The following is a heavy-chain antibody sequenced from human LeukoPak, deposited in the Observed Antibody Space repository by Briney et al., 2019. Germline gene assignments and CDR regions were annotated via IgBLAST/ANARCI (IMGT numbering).Heavy chain of an antibody. D-gene: IGHD3-3*01. CDR2: ITGSGGST. CDR3: AKEADYDFWSGPDYYFGMDV. CDR1: GFTFSSYA. J-gene: IGHJ6*02. Sequence: AGGSLRLSRAASGFTFSSYAMSWVRQAPGKGLEWVSGITGSGGSTFYADSVRGRFTISRDNFKNTLYLEMNSLRAEDTAVYYCAKEADYDFWSGPDYYFGMDVWGQGTTVTVSS. V-gene: IGHV3-23*01.